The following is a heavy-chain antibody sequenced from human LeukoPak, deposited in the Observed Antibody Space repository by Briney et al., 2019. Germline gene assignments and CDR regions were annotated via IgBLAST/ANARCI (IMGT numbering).Heavy chain of an antibody. V-gene: IGHV3-48*03. J-gene: IGHJ6*03. Sequence: GGSLRLSCAASGFTFSSYEMNWVRQAPGKGLEWVSYISSSGSTIYYADSVKGRFTISRDNAKNSLYLQMNSLRAEDTAVYYCAKDGSSSWYRSYYYYYYMDVWGKGATVTVSS. CDR3: AKDGSSSWYRSYYYYYYMDV. D-gene: IGHD6-13*01. CDR1: GFTFSSYE. CDR2: ISSSGSTI.